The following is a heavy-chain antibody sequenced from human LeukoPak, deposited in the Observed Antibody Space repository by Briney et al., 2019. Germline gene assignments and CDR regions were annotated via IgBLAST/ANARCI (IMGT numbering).Heavy chain of an antibody. D-gene: IGHD4-11*01. CDR2: TPSDGRFE. V-gene: IGHV3-30*02. CDR3: ATGEVGRGLQRSFDY. Sequence: GGSLRRSCAASGLTFSAYGMHRGRQTPAKGREGGAFTPSDGRFEDYAASVKGRFTISRDNSKNALYLQMNSLTTEDTAVYYCATGEVGRGLQRSFDYWGQGTLVSVSS. CDR1: GLTFSAYG. J-gene: IGHJ4*02.